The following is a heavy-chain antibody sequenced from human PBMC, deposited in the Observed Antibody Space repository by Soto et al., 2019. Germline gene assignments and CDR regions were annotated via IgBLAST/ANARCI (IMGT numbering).Heavy chain of an antibody. V-gene: IGHV1-18*01. Sequence: ASVKVSCKASGYTFTSYGISWVRQAPGQGLEWMGWISAYNGNTNYAQKLQGRVTKTTDTSTSTAYMELRSLRSDDTAVYYCARDLSIFGVDHQRFDYWGQGTLVTVSS. J-gene: IGHJ4*02. D-gene: IGHD3-3*01. CDR2: ISAYNGNT. CDR3: ARDLSIFGVDHQRFDY. CDR1: GYTFTSYG.